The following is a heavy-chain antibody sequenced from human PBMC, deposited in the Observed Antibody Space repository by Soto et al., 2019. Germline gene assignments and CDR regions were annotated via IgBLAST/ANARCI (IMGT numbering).Heavy chain of an antibody. J-gene: IGHJ2*01. D-gene: IGHD2-21*02. V-gene: IGHV1-69*01. CDR1: GGTFSSYA. CDR3: ARDRGGRGGDRRVSPNWYCDL. Sequence: QVPLVQSGAEVKKHGSSVKVSCKASGGTFSSYAISWVRQAPGQGLEWMGGIIPIFGTANYAQKFQGRVTITADESASTAYMERSSLRSEDTAVYYCARDRGGRGGDRRVSPNWYCDLWGRGTLVTFSS. CDR2: IIPIFGTA.